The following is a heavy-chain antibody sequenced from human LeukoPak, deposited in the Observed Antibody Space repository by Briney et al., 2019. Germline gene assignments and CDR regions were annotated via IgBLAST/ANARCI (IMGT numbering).Heavy chain of an antibody. CDR1: GDSVPSNSAA. CDR3: ARNVAPNYNYYYGMDV. Sequence: SHTLSLTCAISGDSVPSNSAAWNWIRQSPSRGLEWRGRPYYRSKCYNGDAVSVKSRVTTSPDTSKNQFSLQLNSLTPEDTAVYYCARNVAPNYNYYYGMDVWGQGTTVTVSS. D-gene: IGHD2-21*01. CDR2: PYYRSKCYN. J-gene: IGHJ6*02. V-gene: IGHV6-1*01.